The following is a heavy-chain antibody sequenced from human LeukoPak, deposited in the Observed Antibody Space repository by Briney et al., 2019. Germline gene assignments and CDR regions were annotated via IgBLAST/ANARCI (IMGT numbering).Heavy chain of an antibody. CDR2: INTNTGNP. V-gene: IGHV7-4-1*02. D-gene: IGHD6-13*01. J-gene: IGHJ3*02. CDR1: GYTFTSYA. CDR3: ARNEGIAAAYDAFDI. Sequence: ASVKVSCKASGYTFTSYAMNWVRQAPGQGLEWMGWINTNTGNPTYAQGFTGRFVFSLDTSVSTAYLQISSLKAEDTAVYHCARNEGIAAAYDAFDIWGQGTMVTVSS.